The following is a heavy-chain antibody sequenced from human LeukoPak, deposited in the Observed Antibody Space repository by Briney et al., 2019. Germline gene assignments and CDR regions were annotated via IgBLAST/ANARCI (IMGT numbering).Heavy chain of an antibody. CDR3: ARGPTVTTDY. J-gene: IGHJ4*02. Sequence: TSETLSLTCTVSGGSISSSSHYWGWFRQPPGKGLEWIGYIYYSGSSFCNPSLKSRVTMSVDTSKNQLSLRLNSVTAADTAVYYCARGPTVTTDYWGQGTPVTVSS. D-gene: IGHD4-17*01. CDR2: IYYSGSS. V-gene: IGHV4-39*01. CDR1: GGSISSSSHY.